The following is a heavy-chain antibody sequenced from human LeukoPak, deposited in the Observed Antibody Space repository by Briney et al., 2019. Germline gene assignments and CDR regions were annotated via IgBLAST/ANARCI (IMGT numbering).Heavy chain of an antibody. Sequence: SETLSLTCTVSGVSVSSGSYYWSWIRQPPGKGLEWIGYIYYSGSTNYNPSLKSRVTISIDTSKNQFSLKLSSVTAADTAVYYCARGDVLRFLEWLSEGEPIDYWGQGTLVTVSS. D-gene: IGHD3-3*01. J-gene: IGHJ4*02. V-gene: IGHV4-61*01. CDR3: ARGDVLRFLEWLSEGEPIDY. CDR1: GVSVSSGSYY. CDR2: IYYSGST.